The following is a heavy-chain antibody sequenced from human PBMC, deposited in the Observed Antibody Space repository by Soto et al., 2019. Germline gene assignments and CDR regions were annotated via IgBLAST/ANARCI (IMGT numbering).Heavy chain of an antibody. CDR1: GFTFSSYW. V-gene: IGHV3-7*01. J-gene: IGHJ4*02. D-gene: IGHD5-12*01. CDR2: IKQDGSEK. Sequence: PGGSLRLSCAASGFTFSSYWMSWVRQAPGKGLEWVANIKQDGSEKYYVDSVKGRFTISRDNAKNSLYLQMNSLRAEDTAVYYCARVGDGYNPRWFDYWGQGTLVTVSS. CDR3: ARVGDGYNPRWFDY.